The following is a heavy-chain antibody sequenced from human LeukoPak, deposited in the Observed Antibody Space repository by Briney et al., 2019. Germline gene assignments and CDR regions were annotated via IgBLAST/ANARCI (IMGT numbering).Heavy chain of an antibody. J-gene: IGHJ4*02. V-gene: IGHV3-53*01. Sequence: PGGSLRLSCAASGFTVSSNYISWVRQAPGKGLEWVSVIYGGGSTYYADSVKGRFTISRDTSKNTLYLQMNSLRAEDTAVYYCASWPGGWYGEDSWGQGTLVTVSS. D-gene: IGHD6-19*01. CDR3: ASWPGGWYGEDS. CDR2: IYGGGST. CDR1: GFTVSSNY.